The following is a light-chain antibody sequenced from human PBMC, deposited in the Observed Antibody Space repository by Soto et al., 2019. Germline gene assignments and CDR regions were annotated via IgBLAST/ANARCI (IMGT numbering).Light chain of an antibody. CDR2: NTN. J-gene: IGLJ2*01. Sequence: QPVLTQPPSASGTPGQRVTISCSGSSSNIGSNPVNWFQLLPGTAPKLLIYNTNQRPSGVPDRFSGSKSGTSASLAISGLQSEDEADYYCAAWDDSLNGVVFGGGTKLTVL. CDR3: AAWDDSLNGVV. V-gene: IGLV1-44*01. CDR1: SSNIGSNP.